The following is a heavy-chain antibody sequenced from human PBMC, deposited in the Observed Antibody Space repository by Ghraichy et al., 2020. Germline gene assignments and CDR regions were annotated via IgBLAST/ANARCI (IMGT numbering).Heavy chain of an antibody. CDR2: IKQDGSVQ. V-gene: IGHV3-7*03. CDR1: GFTFSNFW. Sequence: GGSLRLSCVASGFTFSNFWMTWVRQSPGKGLEWVANIKQDGSVQYYLDSVKGRFIISRDNAKNSLFLQMNGLRAADTAVYYCTRGFLQFWGQGTLVSVSS. CDR3: TRGFLQF. J-gene: IGHJ4*02. D-gene: IGHD2-21*01.